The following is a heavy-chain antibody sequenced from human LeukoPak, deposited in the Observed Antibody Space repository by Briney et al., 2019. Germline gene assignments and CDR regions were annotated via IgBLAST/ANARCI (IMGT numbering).Heavy chain of an antibody. J-gene: IGHJ4*02. CDR2: ISSSSNYL. Sequence: GGSLRLSCAASGFTFSSYSMSWVRQAPGKGLEWVSFISSSSNYLYYADSVKGRFTISRDNAKNSLYLQMNSLRAEDTAVYYCVRGTIRFLEWLYYSYWGQGTLVTVSS. V-gene: IGHV3-21*01. CDR3: VRGTIRFLEWLYYSY. D-gene: IGHD3-3*01. CDR1: GFTFSSYS.